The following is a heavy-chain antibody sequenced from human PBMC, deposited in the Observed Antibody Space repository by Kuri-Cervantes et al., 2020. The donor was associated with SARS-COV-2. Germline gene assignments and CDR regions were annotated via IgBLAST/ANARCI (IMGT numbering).Heavy chain of an antibody. J-gene: IGHJ4*02. CDR2: IYYSGST. Sequence: SETLSLTCTVSGGSLSSGDYYWTWVRQPPGKGLEWIGSIYYSGSTYYNPSLKSRVTISVDTSKNQFSLKLSSVTAADTAVYYCARQGPYCGGDCYPRPIDYWGQGTLVTVSS. V-gene: IGHV4-39*01. D-gene: IGHD2-21*01. CDR3: ARQGPYCGGDCYPRPIDY. CDR1: GGSLSSGDYY.